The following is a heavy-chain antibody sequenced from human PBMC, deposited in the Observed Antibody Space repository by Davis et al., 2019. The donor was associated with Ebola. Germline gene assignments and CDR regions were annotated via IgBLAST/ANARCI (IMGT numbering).Heavy chain of an antibody. CDR1: GYTFTSYA. Sequence: SVKVSCKASGYTFTSYAMHWVRQAPGQGLEWMGGIIPIFGTANYAQKFQGRVTITADESTSTAYMELSSLRSEDTAVYYCARNSGIAVAGTGFYFDYWGQGTLVTVSS. CDR2: IIPIFGTA. CDR3: ARNSGIAVAGTGFYFDY. J-gene: IGHJ4*02. D-gene: IGHD6-19*01. V-gene: IGHV1-69*13.